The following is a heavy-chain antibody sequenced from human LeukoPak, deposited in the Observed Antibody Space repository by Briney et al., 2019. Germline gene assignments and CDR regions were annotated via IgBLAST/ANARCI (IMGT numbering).Heavy chain of an antibody. CDR1: GGSISSYY. J-gene: IGHJ4*02. CDR2: INHSGST. Sequence: PSETLSLTCTVSGGSISSYYWSWIRQPPGKGLEWIGEINHSGSTNYNPSLKSRATISVDTSKNQFSLKLSSVTAADTAVYYCARDKRLSSYCSGGSCYSGSGARFDYWGQGTLVTVSS. V-gene: IGHV4-34*01. CDR3: ARDKRLSSYCSGGSCYSGSGARFDY. D-gene: IGHD2-15*01.